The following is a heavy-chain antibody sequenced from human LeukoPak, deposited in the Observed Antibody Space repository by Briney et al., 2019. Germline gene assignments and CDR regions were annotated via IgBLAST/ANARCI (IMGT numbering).Heavy chain of an antibody. Sequence: GGSLRLSCAASGFTLSSYAMSWVRQGPGKGLEWVSAISVSGNTYHADSVKGRFSISRDNSKNTQHLQMNNLRTEDTAVYYCASPYYYDRSSYYHFIDHWGRGTLVTVSS. CDR3: ASPYYYDRSSYYHFIDH. CDR2: ISVSGNT. D-gene: IGHD3-22*01. CDR1: GFTLSSYA. J-gene: IGHJ4*02. V-gene: IGHV3-23*01.